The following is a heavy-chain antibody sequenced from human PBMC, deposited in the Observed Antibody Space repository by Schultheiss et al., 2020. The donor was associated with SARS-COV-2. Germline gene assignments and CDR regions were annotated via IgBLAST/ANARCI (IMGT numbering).Heavy chain of an antibody. J-gene: IGHJ4*02. D-gene: IGHD6-6*01. CDR2: IYYSGST. CDR3: ARGLRSTIAARPVWVD. V-gene: IGHV4-59*12. Sequence: SETLSLTCTVSGGSISSYYWSWIRQPPGKGLEWIGYIYYSGSTYYNPSLKSRVTISVDTSKNQFSLKLSSVTAADTAVYYCARGLRSTIAARPVWVDWGQGTLVTVSS. CDR1: GGSISSYY.